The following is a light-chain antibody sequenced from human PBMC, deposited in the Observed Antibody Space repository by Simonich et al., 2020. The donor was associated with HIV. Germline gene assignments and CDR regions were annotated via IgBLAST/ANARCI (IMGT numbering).Light chain of an antibody. J-gene: IGKJ2*01. V-gene: IGKV1-NL1*01. CDR3: QQYYSTPYT. Sequence: DIQMTQSPSSLSASVGDRVTITCRASQDIINSLAWYQQKPGKAPKLLIYKASSLESGVPSRFSGSGSGTECTLVISTLQPEDFATYYCQQYYSTPYTFGQGTRLVIK. CDR2: KAS. CDR1: QDIINS.